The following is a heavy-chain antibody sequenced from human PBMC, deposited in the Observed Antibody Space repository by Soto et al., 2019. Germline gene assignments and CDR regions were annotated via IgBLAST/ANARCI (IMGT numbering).Heavy chain of an antibody. Sequence: EVQLVESGGGLVQPGGSLRLSCAASGFTFSSYWMHWVRQAPGKGLVWVSRINSDGSSTSYADSVKGRFTISRDNAKKTLYRQMNSLRAEDTAVYYCARVSPIAVAGTYYYYGMDVWGQGTTVTVSS. CDR3: ARVSPIAVAGTYYYYGMDV. J-gene: IGHJ6*02. V-gene: IGHV3-74*01. D-gene: IGHD6-19*01. CDR1: GFTFSSYW. CDR2: INSDGSST.